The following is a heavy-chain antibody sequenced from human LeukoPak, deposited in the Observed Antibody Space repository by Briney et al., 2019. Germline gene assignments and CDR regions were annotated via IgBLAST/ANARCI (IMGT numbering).Heavy chain of an antibody. V-gene: IGHV3-30*19. CDR1: GFTFSTYA. CDR2: ISYDGSNK. CDR3: ARDDYDSSGFLDY. D-gene: IGHD3-22*01. J-gene: IGHJ4*02. Sequence: HPGGSLRLSCEASGFTFSTYAMHWVRQAPGKGLEWVAVISYDGSNKYYADSVKGRFTISRDNSKNTLYLQMNSLRAEDTAVYYCARDDYDSSGFLDYWGQGTLVTVSS.